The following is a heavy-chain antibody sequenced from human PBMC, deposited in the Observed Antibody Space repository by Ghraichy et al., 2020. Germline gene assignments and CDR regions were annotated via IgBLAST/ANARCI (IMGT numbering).Heavy chain of an antibody. J-gene: IGHJ4*02. Sequence: ASVKVSCKASGYSFTSYGITWVRQAPGQGLEWMGWISTYNGDTIYAQRLQGRVTMTTDTPTSTAYMEVRSLRSDDTAIYYCARVNRDGYNYNFGYWGQGTLVTVSS. CDR1: GYSFTSYG. D-gene: IGHD5-24*01. CDR2: ISTYNGDT. V-gene: IGHV1-18*01. CDR3: ARVNRDGYNYNFGY.